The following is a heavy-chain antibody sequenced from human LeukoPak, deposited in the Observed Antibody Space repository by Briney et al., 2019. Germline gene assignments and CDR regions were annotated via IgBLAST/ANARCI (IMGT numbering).Heavy chain of an antibody. CDR2: IYYSGST. Sequence: SETLSLTCTVSGDSISSTNYYWGWIRQPPGKGLEWIGSIYYSGSTYYNPSLKSRVTISVDTSKNQFSLKLSSVTAADTAVYYCARASDLKDCSGGSCYSTHMDVWGKGTTVTVSS. CDR3: ARASDLKDCSGGSCYSTHMDV. CDR1: GDSISSTNYY. J-gene: IGHJ6*03. V-gene: IGHV4-39*07. D-gene: IGHD2-15*01.